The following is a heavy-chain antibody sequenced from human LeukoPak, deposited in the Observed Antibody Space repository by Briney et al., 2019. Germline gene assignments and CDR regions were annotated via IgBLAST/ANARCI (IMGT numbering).Heavy chain of an antibody. Sequence: GGSLRLSCAASGFSFSDYAIYWVRQAPGKGLEWMAFIRYDGSNKIYADSVKGRFTITRDTSYNTVYLELTGLRADDTTVYYCAKDGESGIQYSQGYFDYWGQGSLVIVSS. V-gene: IGHV3-30*02. D-gene: IGHD1-1*01. CDR3: AKDGESGIQYSQGYFDY. CDR1: GFSFSDYA. CDR2: IRYDGSNK. J-gene: IGHJ4*02.